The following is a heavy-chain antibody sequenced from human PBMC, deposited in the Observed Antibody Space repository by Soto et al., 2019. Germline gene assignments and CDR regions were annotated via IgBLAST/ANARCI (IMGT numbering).Heavy chain of an antibody. Sequence: SVKVSCKASGYTFTSYGISWVRQAPGQGLEWMGRIIPILGIANYAQKFQGRVTITADKSTSTAYMELSSLRSEDTAVYYCASAIVGATDYWGQGTLVTVSS. J-gene: IGHJ4*02. CDR3: ASAIVGATDY. CDR1: GYTFTSYG. V-gene: IGHV1-69*04. CDR2: IIPILGIA. D-gene: IGHD1-26*01.